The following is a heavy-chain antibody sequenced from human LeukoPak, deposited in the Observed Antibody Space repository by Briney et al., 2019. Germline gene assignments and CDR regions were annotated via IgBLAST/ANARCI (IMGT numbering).Heavy chain of an antibody. CDR3: ASTYTSSSVVDY. CDR1: GYRFTSYW. J-gene: IGHJ4*02. D-gene: IGHD6-6*01. CDR2: IYPGDSDT. V-gene: IGHV5-51*01. Sequence: GESLKISCEGSGYRFTSYWNGWVRQLPGKGLEWMGIIYPGDSDTRYSPSFQGQVTISADKSISTAYLQWSSLKASDTAMYYCASTYTSSSVVDYWGQGTLVTVSS.